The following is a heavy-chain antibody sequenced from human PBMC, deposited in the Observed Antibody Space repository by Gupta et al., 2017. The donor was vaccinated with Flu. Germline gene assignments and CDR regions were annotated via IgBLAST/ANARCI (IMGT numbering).Heavy chain of an antibody. CDR1: GFSFSSYA. Sequence: EVQLLESWGGLVQPGGSLRLSCAASGFSFSSYAMSWVRQAPGKGLEWVSLISGSGGRTYYAHSVKGRFTISRDNSKNTLYLQMNSLRAEDTAVYYCAKDEPWDYNFDFWGQGTLVTVSS. CDR3: AKDEPWDYNFDF. V-gene: IGHV3-23*01. CDR2: ISGSGGRT. J-gene: IGHJ4*02. D-gene: IGHD1-7*01.